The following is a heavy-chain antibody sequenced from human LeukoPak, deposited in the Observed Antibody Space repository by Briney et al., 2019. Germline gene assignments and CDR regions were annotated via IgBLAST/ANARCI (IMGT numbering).Heavy chain of an antibody. CDR1: GFTLDDYA. V-gene: IGHV3-9*01. D-gene: IGHD3-9*01. J-gene: IGHJ4*02. CDR2: IGWNSGSI. Sequence: PGGSLRLSCAASGFTLDDYAMHWVRQAPGKGLEWVSGIGWNSGSIGYADSVKGRFTISRDNAKNSLYLQMNSLRAEDTAVYYCAEALDISTGYYQPPADDYWGQGTLGTVSS. CDR3: AEALDISTGYYQPPADDY.